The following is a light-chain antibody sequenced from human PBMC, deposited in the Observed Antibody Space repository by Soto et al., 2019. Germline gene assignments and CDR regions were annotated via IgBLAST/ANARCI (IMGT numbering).Light chain of an antibody. J-gene: IGKJ2*01. CDR3: QHYNLYPYT. CDR1: QNISDW. V-gene: IGKV1-5*01. Sequence: DIQMTQSPSTLSASVGDRVTITCRASQNISDWLAWYQQKPGRAPKLLIFDASTLETGVPSRFSGSGSGTDFTLTISSLQPDDFATYYCQHYNLYPYTFGQGTKLEI. CDR2: DAS.